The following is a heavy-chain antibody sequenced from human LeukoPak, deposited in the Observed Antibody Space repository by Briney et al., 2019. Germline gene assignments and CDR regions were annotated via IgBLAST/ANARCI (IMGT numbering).Heavy chain of an antibody. CDR1: GGSFSGYY. V-gene: IGHV4-34*01. D-gene: IGHD3-10*01. J-gene: IGHJ4*02. CDR2: INHSGST. CDR3: ARGRRGPDY. Sequence: SETLSLTCAVYGGSFSGYYWSWIRQPPGKGLEWIGEINHSGSTSYNPSLKSRVTISVDTSKNRFSLKLSSVTAADTAVYYCARGRRGPDYWGQGTLVTVSS.